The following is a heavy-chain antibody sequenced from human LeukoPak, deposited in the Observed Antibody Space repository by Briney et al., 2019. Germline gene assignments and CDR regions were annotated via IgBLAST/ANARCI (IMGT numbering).Heavy chain of an antibody. Sequence: SETLSLTCTVSGGSISGYYWSWIRQPPGKGLVWIGYFYYTGSTNYNPSLKSRVTISVDTSENQFSLKLSSVTAADTAVYYCARHPADYWGQGTLVTVSS. J-gene: IGHJ4*02. CDR1: GGSISGYY. CDR3: ARHPADY. V-gene: IGHV4-59*08. CDR2: FYYTGST.